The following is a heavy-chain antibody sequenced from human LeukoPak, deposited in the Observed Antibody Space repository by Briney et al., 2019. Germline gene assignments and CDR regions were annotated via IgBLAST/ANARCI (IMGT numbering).Heavy chain of an antibody. CDR2: INHSGST. J-gene: IGHJ4*02. D-gene: IGHD5-24*01. CDR1: GGSFSGYY. Sequence: SETLSLTCAVYGGSFSGYYWSWIRQPPGKGLEWIGEINHSGSTSYNSSLKSRVTISVDTSRNQFSLKLSSLTAADTAAYYCAREMATTETFDYWGQGALVTVSS. V-gene: IGHV4-34*01. CDR3: AREMATTETFDY.